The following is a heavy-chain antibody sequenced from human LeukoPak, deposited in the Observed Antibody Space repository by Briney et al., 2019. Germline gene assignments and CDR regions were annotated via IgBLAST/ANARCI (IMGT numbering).Heavy chain of an antibody. CDR1: GFTFSEYA. J-gene: IGHJ3*01. V-gene: IGHV3-23*01. CDR2: IGGGGGDR. Sequence: PGGSLRLSCVASGFTFSEYAMSWVRQAPGKGPEWVSRIGGGGGDREYAESVKGRFTVSSDNSRNSVYLQMNSLRAGHAELYYGAKDSIERKGVYDAFDVWGQGTKVTVAS. D-gene: IGHD2-8*01. CDR3: AKDSIERKGVYDAFDV.